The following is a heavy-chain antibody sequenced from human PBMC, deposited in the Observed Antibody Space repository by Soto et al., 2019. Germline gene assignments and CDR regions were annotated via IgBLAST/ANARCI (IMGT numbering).Heavy chain of an antibody. Sequence: QVQLQQWGAGLLKPSETLSLTCAVYGGSFSGYYWSWIRQPPGKGLEWIGEINHSGSTNYNPSLKSRVTISVDTSKNQFSLKLSSVTAADTAVYYCARVTGYSSGWYRKRFDYWGQGTLVTVSS. V-gene: IGHV4-34*01. CDR1: GGSFSGYY. J-gene: IGHJ4*02. CDR3: ARVTGYSSGWYRKRFDY. D-gene: IGHD6-19*01. CDR2: INHSGST.